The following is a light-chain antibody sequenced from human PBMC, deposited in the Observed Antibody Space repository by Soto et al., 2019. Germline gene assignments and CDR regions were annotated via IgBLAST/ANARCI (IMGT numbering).Light chain of an antibody. CDR2: GAS. CDR1: QSVSSN. J-gene: IGKJ2*01. V-gene: IGKV3-15*01. Sequence: EIVMTQSPATLSVSPGERATVSCRASQSVSSNLAWYQQKPGQAPRLLIYGASTRATGIPARFSGSGSGTEFTPTNASLQSKDFAVYYCQQYNNWPPTFGKSTKLEIK. CDR3: QQYNNWPPT.